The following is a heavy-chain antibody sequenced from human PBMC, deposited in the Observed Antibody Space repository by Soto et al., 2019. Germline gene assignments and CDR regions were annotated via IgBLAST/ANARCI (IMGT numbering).Heavy chain of an antibody. J-gene: IGHJ3*02. V-gene: IGHV3-21*01. CDR2: ISGGSSYK. D-gene: IGHD3-22*01. Sequence: EVQLVESGGGLVKPGGSLRLSCAASGFSFNYYSMNWVRQAPGKGLEWVSAISGGSSYKYYADSLKGRFTISRDNAKYSLYLQMNGLRAEDTAVYYCAKLLQGDWGDAFDMWGQGTMVTVSS. CDR1: GFSFNYYS. CDR3: AKLLQGDWGDAFDM.